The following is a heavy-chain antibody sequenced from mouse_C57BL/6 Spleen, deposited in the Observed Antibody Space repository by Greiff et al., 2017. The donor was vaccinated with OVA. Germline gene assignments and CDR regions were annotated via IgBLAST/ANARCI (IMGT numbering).Heavy chain of an antibody. CDR1: GFSLTSYG. CDR3: ARGGKGDAMDY. Sequence: VMLVESGPGLVAPSQSLSITCTVSGFSLTSYGVDWVRQSPGKGLEWLGVIWGVGSTNYNSALKSRLSISKDNSKSQVFLKMNSLQTDDTAMYYCARGGKGDAMDYWGQGTSVTVSS. J-gene: IGHJ4*01. CDR2: IWGVGST. V-gene: IGHV2-6*01. D-gene: IGHD2-1*01.